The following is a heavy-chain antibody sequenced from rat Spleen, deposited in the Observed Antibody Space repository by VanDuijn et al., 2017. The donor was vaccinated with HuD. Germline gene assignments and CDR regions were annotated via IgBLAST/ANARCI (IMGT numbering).Heavy chain of an antibody. CDR3: TRGGMYTTGRWFYFDY. CDR1: GFTFSSFP. D-gene: IGHD1-6*01. CDR2: ISTSGGST. Sequence: EVQLVESGGGLVQPGRSMKLSCAASGFTFSSFPMAWVRQAPTKGLEWVATISTSGGSTYYRDSVKGRFTISRDNAKSTLYLQMNSPRSEDTATYYCTRGGMYTTGRWFYFDYWGQGVMVTVSS. J-gene: IGHJ2*01. V-gene: IGHV5-46*01.